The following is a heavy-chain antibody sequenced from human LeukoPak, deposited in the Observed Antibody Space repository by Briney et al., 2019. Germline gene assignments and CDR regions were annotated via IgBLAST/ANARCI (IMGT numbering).Heavy chain of an antibody. J-gene: IGHJ6*03. CDR1: GFTFCSYA. CDR2: IIGSGYST. CDR3: AKERGAAYFSMDV. V-gene: IGHV3-23*01. Sequence: GGSLRLSCTASGFTFCSYAMSWVRQAPGKGLEWVSVIIGSGYSTYYADSVKGRFAISRDNSNNTLYLEMNSLRAEDMAVYYCAKERGAAYFSMDVWGKGTTVTVSS. D-gene: IGHD2-15*01.